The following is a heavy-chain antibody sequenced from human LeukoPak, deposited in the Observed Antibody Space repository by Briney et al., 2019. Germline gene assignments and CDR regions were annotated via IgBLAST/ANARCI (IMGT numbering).Heavy chain of an antibody. CDR2: IYYSGST. CDR3: ARAPGYSSSTSCYRWFDP. CDR1: GGSISSSSYY. Sequence: SETLSLTCTVSGGSISSSSYYWGWIRQPPGKGLEWIGSIYYSGSTYYNPSLKSRVTISVDTSKNQFSLKLSSVTAADTAVYYCARAPGYSSSTSCYRWFDPWGQGTLVTVSS. D-gene: IGHD2-2*02. J-gene: IGHJ5*02. V-gene: IGHV4-39*07.